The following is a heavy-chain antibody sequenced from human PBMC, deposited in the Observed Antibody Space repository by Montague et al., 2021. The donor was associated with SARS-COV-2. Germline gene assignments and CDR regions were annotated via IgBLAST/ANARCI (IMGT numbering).Heavy chain of an antibody. Sequence: SLRLSCAASGFPFSSYKMTWVRQAPGMGLEWISYISSSSSSTYYADSVKGRFTISRDNAKNSLYLQMNSLRDEDTAVYYCARAFNWSPDFDSSGSEAFDFWDPGTMVTVSS. CDR1: GFPFSSYK. CDR3: ARAFNWSPDFDSSGSEAFDF. J-gene: IGHJ3*01. D-gene: IGHD3-22*01. CDR2: ISSSSSST. V-gene: IGHV3-48*02.